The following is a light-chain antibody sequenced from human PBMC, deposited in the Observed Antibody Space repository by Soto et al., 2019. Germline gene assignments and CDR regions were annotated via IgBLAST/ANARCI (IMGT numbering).Light chain of an antibody. V-gene: IGKV1-5*01. CDR1: QTISSW. Sequence: DIQMTQSPSTLSASVGDSVTITCRASQTISSWLAWYQQKPGEAPKLLIYDASALPRGVPSRFSGSGSGTKFTLTIASLQPDDFATYYCQQYNSYSWTFGQGTKVDIK. J-gene: IGKJ1*01. CDR2: DAS. CDR3: QQYNSYSWT.